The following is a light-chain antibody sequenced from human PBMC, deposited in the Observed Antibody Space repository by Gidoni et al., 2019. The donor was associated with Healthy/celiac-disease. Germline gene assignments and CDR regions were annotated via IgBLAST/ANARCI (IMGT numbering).Light chain of an antibody. J-gene: IGKJ3*01. CDR1: QSVSSSY. Sequence: EIVMTQSPATLSLSPGERATRSCRASQSVSSSYLSWYQQKPGQAPRLLIYGASTRATGIPARFSGSGSGTDFTLTISSLQPEDFAVYYCQQDYNLPPAFGPGTKVDIK. V-gene: IGKV3D-7*01. CDR2: GAS. CDR3: QQDYNLPPA.